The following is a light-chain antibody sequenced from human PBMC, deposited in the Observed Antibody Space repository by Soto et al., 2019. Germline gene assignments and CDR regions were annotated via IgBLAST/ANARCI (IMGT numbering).Light chain of an antibody. Sequence: DIQMTQSPSALSASVGDRVTITSRASQRISPWLAWYQQKPGKAPKLLIYKASTLQSGVPSRFSGSESGTEFTLTISSLQPDDFATYYCQQSSTFGHGTKLEIK. J-gene: IGKJ2*02. CDR1: QRISPW. CDR3: QQSST. CDR2: KAS. V-gene: IGKV1-5*03.